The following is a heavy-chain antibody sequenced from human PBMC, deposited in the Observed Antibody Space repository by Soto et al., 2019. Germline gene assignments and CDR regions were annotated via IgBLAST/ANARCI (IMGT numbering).Heavy chain of an antibody. Sequence: LGESLKISCKGSGYSFTSYWISWVRQVPGKGLEWMGRIDPSDSYTNYSPSFQGHVTISADKSISTAYLQWSSLKASDTAMYYCAAETDIVVVPAVPYYYYGMDVWGQGTTVTV. J-gene: IGHJ6*02. V-gene: IGHV5-10-1*01. CDR2: IDPSDSYT. CDR1: GYSFTSYW. CDR3: AAETDIVVVPAVPYYYYGMDV. D-gene: IGHD2-2*01.